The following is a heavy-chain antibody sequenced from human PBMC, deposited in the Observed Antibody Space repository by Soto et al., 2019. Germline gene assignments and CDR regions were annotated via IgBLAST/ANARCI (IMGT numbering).Heavy chain of an antibody. D-gene: IGHD4-4*01. V-gene: IGHV5-51*01. Sequence: PGESLKISCKGSGYSFTSYWIGWVRQMPGKGLEWMGIIYPGDSDTRYSPSFQGQVTISADKSISTAYLQWSSLKASDTAMYYCARHRDISNYANPGKYYYYMDVWGKGTTVTVYS. J-gene: IGHJ6*03. CDR2: IYPGDSDT. CDR1: GYSFTSYW. CDR3: ARHRDISNYANPGKYYYYMDV.